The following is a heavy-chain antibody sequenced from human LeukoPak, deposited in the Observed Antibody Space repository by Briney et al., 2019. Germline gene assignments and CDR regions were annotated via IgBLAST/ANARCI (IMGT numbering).Heavy chain of an antibody. CDR2: INHSGST. J-gene: IGHJ4*02. D-gene: IGHD5-18*01. Sequence: GSLRLSCAASGFTVSSNYMSWVRQAPGKGLEWIGEINHSGSTNYNPSLKSRVTISVDTSKNQFSLKLSSVTAADTAVYYCARRWRGPYGYSYGSPFDYWGQGTLVTVSS. CDR3: ARRWRGPYGYSYGSPFDY. CDR1: GFTVSSNY. V-gene: IGHV4-34*01.